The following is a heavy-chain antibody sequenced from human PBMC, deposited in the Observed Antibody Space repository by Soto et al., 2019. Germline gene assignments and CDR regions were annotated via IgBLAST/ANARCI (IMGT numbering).Heavy chain of an antibody. CDR2: ISYDGSNK. Sequence: QVQLVESGGGVVQPGRSLRLSCAASGFTFSSYGMHWVRQAPGKGLEWVAVISYDGSNKYYADSVKGRFTIARDNSKNTLYLQMNSLRAEDTAVYYCAKSLVGAYSGYDFDYWGQGTLVTVSS. V-gene: IGHV3-30*18. D-gene: IGHD5-12*01. CDR3: AKSLVGAYSGYDFDY. CDR1: GFTFSSYG. J-gene: IGHJ4*02.